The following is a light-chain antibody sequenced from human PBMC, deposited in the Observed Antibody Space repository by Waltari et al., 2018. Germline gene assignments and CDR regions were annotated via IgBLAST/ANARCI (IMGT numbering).Light chain of an antibody. CDR3: QHYVRLPAT. V-gene: IGKV3-20*01. J-gene: IGKJ1*01. Sequence: EIALTQSPGILSLSPGEGFTLSCRASQSVGRSLAWYQQKPGQAPRLLIYGASSRATGSPDRFSGGGSGTDFSLTISRLEPEDFAVYYCQHYVRLPATFGQGTKVEIK. CDR1: QSVGRS. CDR2: GAS.